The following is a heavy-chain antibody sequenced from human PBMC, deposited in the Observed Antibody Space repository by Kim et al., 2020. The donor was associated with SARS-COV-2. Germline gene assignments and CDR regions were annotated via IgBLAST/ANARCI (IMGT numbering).Heavy chain of an antibody. CDR2: IWYDGSNK. D-gene: IGHD3-16*01. V-gene: IGHV3-33*01. CDR3: ARDYAPETYYYYYGMDV. J-gene: IGHJ6*02. Sequence: GGSLRLSCAASGFTFSSYGMHWVRQAPGKGLEWVAVIWYDGSNKYYADSVKGRFTISRDNSKNTLYLQMNSLRAEDTAVYYCARDYAPETYYYYYGMDVWGQGTTVTVSS. CDR1: GFTFSSYG.